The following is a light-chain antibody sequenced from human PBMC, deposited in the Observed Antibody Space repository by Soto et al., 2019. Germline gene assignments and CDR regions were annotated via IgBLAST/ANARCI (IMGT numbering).Light chain of an antibody. CDR2: DAS. J-gene: IGKJ1*01. CDR3: QQYNSYWT. CDR1: QSISSW. V-gene: IGKV1-5*01. Sequence: DVQMTRSPSTLSASIGDRVTITCRASQSISSWLAWYQQKPGKAPKLLIYDASSLESGVPSRFSGSGSGTEFTLTISSLQPDDFAPYYCQQYNSYWTFGQGTKVDIK.